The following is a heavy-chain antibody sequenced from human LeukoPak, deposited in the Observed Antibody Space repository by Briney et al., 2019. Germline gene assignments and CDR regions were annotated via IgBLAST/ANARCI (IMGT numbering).Heavy chain of an antibody. V-gene: IGHV3-23*01. Sequence: PGGSLRLSCAASGFTFSSYAMSWVRQAPGKGLEWVSAISGSGGSTYYADSVKGRFTISRDNSKNTLYLQMNSLRAEDTAVYYCAKNQGKGFGGFEKRGGGYFDYWGQGTLVTVSS. D-gene: IGHD3-10*01. J-gene: IGHJ4*02. CDR1: GFTFSSYA. CDR3: AKNQGKGFGGFEKRGGGYFDY. CDR2: ISGSGGST.